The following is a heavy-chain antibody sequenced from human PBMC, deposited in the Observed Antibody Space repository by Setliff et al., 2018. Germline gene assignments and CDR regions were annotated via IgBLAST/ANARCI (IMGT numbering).Heavy chain of an antibody. V-gene: IGHV3-7*03. J-gene: IGHJ4*02. CDR2: IKQDGSEK. D-gene: IGHD2-21*01. CDR1: GFTFINYW. CDR3: VRDSPYCVNGVCRGY. Sequence: GESLKISCAASGFTFINYWMSWVRQAPGTGLERLANIKQDGSEKFYVDSVKGRFTISRDNAKNSLYLQMNNLRAEDTAVYYCVRDSPYCVNGVCRGYWGQGTQVTVSS.